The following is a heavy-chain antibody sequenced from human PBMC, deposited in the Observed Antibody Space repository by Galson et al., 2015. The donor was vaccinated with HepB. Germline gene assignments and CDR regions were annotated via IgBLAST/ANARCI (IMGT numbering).Heavy chain of an antibody. CDR1: GYNFNTYW. Sequence: QSGAEVKKPGGSLKISCKGSGYNFNTYWIAWVRQMPGKGLEWMGIIYPGDSDTKYSPSFQGQVTISADKSISTAYLQWSSLKASDTAMYFCARRGYYDSSGYHWYFDLWGRGTLVTVSS. CDR2: IYPGDSDT. D-gene: IGHD3-22*01. CDR3: ARRGYYDSSGYHWYFDL. J-gene: IGHJ2*01. V-gene: IGHV5-51*01.